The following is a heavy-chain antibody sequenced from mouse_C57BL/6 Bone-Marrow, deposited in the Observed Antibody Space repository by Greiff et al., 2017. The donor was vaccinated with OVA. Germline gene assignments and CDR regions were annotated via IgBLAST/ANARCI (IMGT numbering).Heavy chain of an antibody. Sequence: VQLQQSGPELVKPGASVKISCKASGYAFSSSWMNWVKQRPGKGLEWIGRIYPGDGDPNYNGKFKGKATLTADKSSSTAYMQLSSLTSEDSAVYVCARSDYGSSYRYFDVWGTGTTVTVSS. V-gene: IGHV1-82*01. CDR3: ARSDYGSSYRYFDV. J-gene: IGHJ1*03. CDR2: IYPGDGDP. D-gene: IGHD1-1*01. CDR1: GYAFSSSW.